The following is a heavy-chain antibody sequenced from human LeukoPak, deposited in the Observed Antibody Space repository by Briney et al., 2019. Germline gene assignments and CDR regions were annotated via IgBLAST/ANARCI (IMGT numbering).Heavy chain of an antibody. D-gene: IGHD6-19*01. Sequence: SETLSLTCTVSGGSISSYFWSWIRQPPGKGLEWIGYIYNSGSTNYNPSLKSRVTISVDTSKNQFSLKLTSVTAADTAVYYCASADGSGWYYFDSWGQGTLVTASS. J-gene: IGHJ4*02. CDR1: GGSISSYF. CDR3: ASADGSGWYYFDS. CDR2: IYNSGST. V-gene: IGHV4-59*01.